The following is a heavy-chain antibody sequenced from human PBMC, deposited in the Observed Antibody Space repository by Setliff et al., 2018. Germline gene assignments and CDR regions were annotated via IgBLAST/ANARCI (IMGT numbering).Heavy chain of an antibody. CDR1: GYTLTELS. CDR2: FDPEDGET. Sequence: ASVKVSCKVSGYTLTELSMHWVRQAPGKGLEWMGGFDPEDGETIYAQKFQGRVTMTEDTSTDTAYMGLSSLRSEDTAVYYCATDKMAVAGTWFDPWGQGTLVTVSS. D-gene: IGHD6-19*01. V-gene: IGHV1-24*01. J-gene: IGHJ5*02. CDR3: ATDKMAVAGTWFDP.